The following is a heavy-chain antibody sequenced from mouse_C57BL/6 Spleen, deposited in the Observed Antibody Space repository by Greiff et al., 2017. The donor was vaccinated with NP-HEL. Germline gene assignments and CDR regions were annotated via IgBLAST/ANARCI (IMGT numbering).Heavy chain of an antibody. J-gene: IGHJ4*01. D-gene: IGHD2-5*01. CDR3: ARGIVTTREVLAMDY. CDR1: GFSLTSYG. CDR2: IWSGGST. Sequence: VQLVESGPGLVQPSQSLSITCTVSGFSLTSYGVHWVRQSPGKGLEWLGVIWSGGSTDYNAAFISRLSISKDNSKSQVFFKMNSLQADDTAIYYCARGIVTTREVLAMDYWGQGTSVTVSS. V-gene: IGHV2-2*01.